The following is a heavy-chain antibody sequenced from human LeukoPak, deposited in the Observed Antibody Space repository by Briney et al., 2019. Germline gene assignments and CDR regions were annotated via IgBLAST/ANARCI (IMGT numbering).Heavy chain of an antibody. Sequence: GGSLRLSCAASGFTFSSYSMNWVRQAPGKGLEWVSSISSSSSYIYYADSVKGRFTISRDNAKNSLYLQMNSLRAEDTAVYYCARDLRDYYGSGPIHWFDPWGQGTLVTVSS. CDR1: GFTFSSYS. J-gene: IGHJ5*02. CDR3: ARDLRDYYGSGPIHWFDP. D-gene: IGHD3-10*01. CDR2: ISSSSSYI. V-gene: IGHV3-21*01.